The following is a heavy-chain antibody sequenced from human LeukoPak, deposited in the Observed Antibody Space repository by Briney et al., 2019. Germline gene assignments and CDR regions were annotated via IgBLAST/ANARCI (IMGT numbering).Heavy chain of an antibody. D-gene: IGHD6-19*01. V-gene: IGHV4-4*07. Sequence: ASETLSLTCTVSGGSISHYYWSWIRQPAGKGLEWIGRIYSSGSTNYNSSLKSRVTMSIDTSKNQFSLKLRSVTAADTAVYYCARGKRKYSSAWYYFDYWGQGTLVTVSS. CDR3: ARGKRKYSSAWYYFDY. CDR2: IYSSGST. J-gene: IGHJ4*02. CDR1: GGSISHYY.